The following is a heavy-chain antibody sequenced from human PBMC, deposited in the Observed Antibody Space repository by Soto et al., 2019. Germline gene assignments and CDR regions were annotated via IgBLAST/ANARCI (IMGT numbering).Heavy chain of an antibody. D-gene: IGHD3-10*01. CDR2: LKPDGSSQ. CDR1: VFTFSRYG. Sequence: QVQLVDSGGGVVQPGRYRRVSCAASVFTFSRYGMHWVRQAHGKGLELVATLKPDGSSQVYVDSVKGRFTISRDNSKSTLYRQMDSLRVEDTAVYYGVRDWYYGSGTFYNSAFDYWGQGTLVTVSS. V-gene: IGHV3-33*05. CDR3: VRDWYYGSGTFYNSAFDY. J-gene: IGHJ4*02.